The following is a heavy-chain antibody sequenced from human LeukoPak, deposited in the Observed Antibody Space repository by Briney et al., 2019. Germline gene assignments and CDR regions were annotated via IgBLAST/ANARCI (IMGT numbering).Heavy chain of an antibody. D-gene: IGHD2-2*01. CDR1: GYTFSNYG. CDR3: ARDLGGYCSSTSCRANDY. J-gene: IGHJ4*02. Sequence: ASVKVSCRASGYTFSNYGISWVRQAPGQGLEWMGWISAYNGNTNYAQKLQGRVTMTTDTSTSTAYMELRSLRSDDTAVYYCARDLGGYCSSTSCRANDYWGQGTPVTVSS. CDR2: ISAYNGNT. V-gene: IGHV1-18*01.